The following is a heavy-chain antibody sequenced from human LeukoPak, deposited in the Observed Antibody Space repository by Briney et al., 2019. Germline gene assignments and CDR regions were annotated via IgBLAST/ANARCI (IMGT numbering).Heavy chain of an antibody. CDR2: IGPSGDRT. D-gene: IGHD5-18*01. CDR1: GFTFSSYE. CDR3: ARDSGWIQFHY. J-gene: IGHJ4*02. Sequence: GGSLRLSCAASGFTFSSYEMNWVRQAPGKGLEWVSGIGPSGDRTYYADSVKGRFTISRDNSKNTLYLQMSSLRDEDTAVYYCARDSGWIQFHYWGQGTQVTVSS. V-gene: IGHV3-23*01.